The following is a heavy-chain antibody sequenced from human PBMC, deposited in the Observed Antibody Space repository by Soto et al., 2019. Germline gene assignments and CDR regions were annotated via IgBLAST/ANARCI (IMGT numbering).Heavy chain of an antibody. CDR1: GGTFSNHA. CDR3: AREVAADGTFREDVFDI. CDR2: IIPIFTTT. V-gene: IGHV1-69*12. Sequence: QVHLVQSGAEVKKPGSSVKVSCKAPGGTFSNHAINWVRQAPGQGLEWMGRIIPIFTTTNYAQKFQGRVTMTADESTITAYLELSSPKHDDTAVYYCAREVAADGTFREDVFDIWGQGTLVTVSS. J-gene: IGHJ3*02. D-gene: IGHD6-13*01.